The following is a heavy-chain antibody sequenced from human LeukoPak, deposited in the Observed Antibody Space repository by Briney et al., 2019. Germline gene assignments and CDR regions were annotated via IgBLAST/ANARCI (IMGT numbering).Heavy chain of an antibody. Sequence: ASVKVSYKASGYTFTSYGISWVRQAPGQGLEWMGWISAYNGNTNYAQKLQGRVTMTTDTSTSTAYMELRSLRSDDTAVYYCARTYYDFWSGYYTIDYWGQGTLVTVSS. V-gene: IGHV1-18*01. CDR3: ARTYYDFWSGYYTIDY. CDR2: ISAYNGNT. J-gene: IGHJ4*02. CDR1: GYTFTSYG. D-gene: IGHD3-3*01.